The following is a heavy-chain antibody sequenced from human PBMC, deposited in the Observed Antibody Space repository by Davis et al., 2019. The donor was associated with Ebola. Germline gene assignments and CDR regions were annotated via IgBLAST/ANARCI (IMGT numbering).Heavy chain of an antibody. D-gene: IGHD3-10*01. V-gene: IGHV4-59*08. CDR1: GGSISTYS. J-gene: IGHJ5*02. Sequence: MPSETLSLTCTVSGGSISTYSWSWIRQPPEKGLEWIGSVYYSGNTNYNPSLKSRVAISVDTSENQFSLNSVTAADTAVFYCARLRITMVRGLKDGYNWFDPWGQGTLVTVSS. CDR2: VYYSGNT. CDR3: ARLRITMVRGLKDGYNWFDP.